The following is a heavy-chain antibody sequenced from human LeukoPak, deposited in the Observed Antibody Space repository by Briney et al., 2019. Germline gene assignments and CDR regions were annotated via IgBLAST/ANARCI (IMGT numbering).Heavy chain of an antibody. Sequence: GGSLRLSCAASGFTFSTYWMTWVRQAPGKGLEWVANIKEDGSEKYYVDPAKGRFTISTDNAKNSIYLQMNSLRAEDTVVYYCARGRENHIYWGQGTLVTVSS. CDR3: ARGRENHIY. V-gene: IGHV3-7*01. J-gene: IGHJ4*02. CDR2: IKEDGSEK. CDR1: GFTFSTYW. D-gene: IGHD3-10*01.